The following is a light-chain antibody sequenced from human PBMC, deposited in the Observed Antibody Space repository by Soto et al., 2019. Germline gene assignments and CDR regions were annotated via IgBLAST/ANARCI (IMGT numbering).Light chain of an antibody. CDR2: GAS. V-gene: IGKV3-15*01. Sequence: ILMTQSPATLSVSPGERVTLSCGASETISSDLAWYQHRPGQAPRLLIYGASTRAPGVPARFSGSVYGTDFTLAISNLQPEDFGLYYCQHYHNFPRTFGQGTKLEIK. CDR1: ETISSD. J-gene: IGKJ2*01. CDR3: QHYHNFPRT.